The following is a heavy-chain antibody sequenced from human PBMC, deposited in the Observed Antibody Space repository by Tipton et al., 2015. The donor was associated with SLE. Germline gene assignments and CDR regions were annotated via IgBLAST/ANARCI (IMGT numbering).Heavy chain of an antibody. D-gene: IGHD1-7*01. V-gene: IGHV5-51*01. CDR1: GYAFYGYY. CDR2: IYAGDSEA. J-gene: IGHJ4*02. CDR3: ARQTGTPSFFAY. Sequence: QLVQSGAEVKKPGASVKVSCKASGYAFYGYYMHWVRQAPGQGLEWMGIIYAGDSEARYSPSFQGQVTMSVDKSINTAYLQWSSLKASDTAIYYCARQTGTPSFFAYWGQGTLVTVSS.